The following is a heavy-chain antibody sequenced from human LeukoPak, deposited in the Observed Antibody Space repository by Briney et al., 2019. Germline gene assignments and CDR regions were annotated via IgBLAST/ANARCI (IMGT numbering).Heavy chain of an antibody. CDR3: AKTVVPAATYFDY. D-gene: IGHD2-2*01. Sequence: GGSLRLSCAASGFTFSDYVMTWVRQAPGKGLEWVSSISGSGGSTYYADSVKGRFTISRDNSKNTLYLQVNNLRAEDTALYYCAKTVVPAATYFDYWGQGTLVTVSS. CDR2: ISGSGGST. V-gene: IGHV3-23*01. J-gene: IGHJ4*02. CDR1: GFTFSDYV.